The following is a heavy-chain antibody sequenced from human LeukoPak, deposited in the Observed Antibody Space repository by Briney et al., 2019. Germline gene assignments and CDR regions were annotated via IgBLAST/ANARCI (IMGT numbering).Heavy chain of an antibody. V-gene: IGHV3-30-3*01. CDR2: ISYDGSNK. Sequence: PGRSLRLSCAASGFTFSSYAMHWVCQAPGKGLEWVAVISYDGSNKYYADSVKGRFTISRDNSKNTLYLQMNSLRAEDTAVYYCARDPGWPYYFGYWGQGTLVTVSS. CDR1: GFTFSSYA. J-gene: IGHJ4*02. D-gene: IGHD6-19*01. CDR3: ARDPGWPYYFGY.